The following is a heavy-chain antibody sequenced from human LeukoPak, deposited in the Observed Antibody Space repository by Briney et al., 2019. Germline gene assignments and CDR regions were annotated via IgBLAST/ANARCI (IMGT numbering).Heavy chain of an antibody. CDR3: ARAPYLSSGS. CDR1: GGSFSGYY. J-gene: IGHJ3*01. Sequence: SETLSLTCAVYGGSFSGYYWSWIRQPPGKGLEWIGEIDHSGSTNYNPYLKSRVTISLDTSNNQFSPKLTSVTAADTAVYYCARAPYLSSGSWGQGILVAVSP. CDR2: IDHSGST. D-gene: IGHD3-22*01. V-gene: IGHV4-34*01.